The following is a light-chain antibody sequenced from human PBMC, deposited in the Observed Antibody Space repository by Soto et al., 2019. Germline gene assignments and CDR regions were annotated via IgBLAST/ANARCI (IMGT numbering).Light chain of an antibody. CDR3: QQRGDWPPIT. V-gene: IGKV3-11*01. J-gene: IGKJ5*01. CDR1: QSVSTF. CDR2: NAS. Sequence: EIVLTQSPATLSLSPGERAILSCRASQSVSTFLAWFQQKPGQPLRLLIYNASNRTTGIPARFSGSGSGTDFTLTISSLEPEDFAVYYCQQRGDWPPITFGQGTRLEIK.